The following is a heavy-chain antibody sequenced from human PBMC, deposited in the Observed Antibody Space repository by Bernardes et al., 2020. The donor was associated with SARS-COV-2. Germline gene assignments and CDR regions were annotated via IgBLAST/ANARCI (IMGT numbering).Heavy chain of an antibody. V-gene: IGHV1-2*02. CDR1: GYTFNDYY. D-gene: IGHD5-18*01. CDR3: ARDLIWGNSYAFHI. Sequence: SVKVSCKASGYTFNDYYMQWVRQAPGQGLEWMGCINPNSGGTNYAQKFQGRVTMTRDTSINTAYMELSRLRSDDTAVYYCARDLIWGNSYAFHIWGQGTMVTVSS. J-gene: IGHJ3*02. CDR2: INPNSGGT.